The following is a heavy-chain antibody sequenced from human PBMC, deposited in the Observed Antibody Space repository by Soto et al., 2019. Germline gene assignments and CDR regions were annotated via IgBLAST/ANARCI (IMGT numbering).Heavy chain of an antibody. CDR1: GFTFSDYY. Sequence: QVQLVESGGGLVKPGGSLRLSCAASGFTFSDYYMSWIRQAPGKGLEWVSYISSSGTTIYYADSVKGRFTISRDNAKNFLYLQINSLRAEDTAVYYCARGGVNKSAEIFNGYFAPFDYWGQGTLLTLSS. D-gene: IGHD3-9*01. CDR2: ISSSGTTI. J-gene: IGHJ4*02. CDR3: ARGGVNKSAEIFNGYFAPFDY. V-gene: IGHV3-11*01.